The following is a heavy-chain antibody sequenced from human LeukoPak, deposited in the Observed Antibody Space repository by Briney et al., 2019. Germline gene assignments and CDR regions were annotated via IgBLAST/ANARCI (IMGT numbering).Heavy chain of an antibody. Sequence: GGSLRLSCAASGFTVSSNYMSWVRQAPGKGLEWVSSISSSSSYIYYADSVKGRFTISRDNAKNSLYLQMNSLRAEDTAVYYCARDLGIEDYWGQGTLVTVSS. J-gene: IGHJ4*02. CDR3: ARDLGIEDY. D-gene: IGHD2-2*03. V-gene: IGHV3-21*01. CDR2: ISSSSSYI. CDR1: GFTVSSNY.